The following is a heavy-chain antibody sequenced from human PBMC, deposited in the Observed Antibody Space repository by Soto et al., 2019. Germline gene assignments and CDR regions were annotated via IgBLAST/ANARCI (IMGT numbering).Heavy chain of an antibody. V-gene: IGHV1-18*04. CDR2: IRGHTGNT. CDR1: GYTFTTYG. D-gene: IGHD2-15*01. Sequence: QVQLVQSVAEVKKPGASVKVSCKTSGYTFTTYGITWVRQAPGQGLEWMGWIRGHTGNTYYAQILQGRVTMTTDTSTSTAYMELRSLRSNDTSVYYCARDPGTLGYYVGGQGTTVTVSS. J-gene: IGHJ6*02. CDR3: ARDPGTLGYYV.